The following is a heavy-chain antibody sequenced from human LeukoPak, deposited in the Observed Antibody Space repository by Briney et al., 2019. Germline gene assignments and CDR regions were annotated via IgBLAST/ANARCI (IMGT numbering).Heavy chain of an antibody. CDR2: IYPGDSDT. J-gene: IGHJ1*01. CDR1: GYSFTNYW. V-gene: IGHV5-51*01. Sequence: GESLKISCKGSGYSFTNYWIAWVRQMPGKGLEGMGMIYPGDSDTKYSPSFQGRVTISADKSNSQLYLKRSSLTASDTALYYCARRAATGHASEYFQHWGQGTLVTVSS. D-gene: IGHD6-13*01. CDR3: ARRAATGHASEYFQH.